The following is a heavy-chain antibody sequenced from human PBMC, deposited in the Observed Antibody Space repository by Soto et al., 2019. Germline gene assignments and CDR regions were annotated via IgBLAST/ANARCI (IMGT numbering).Heavy chain of an antibody. Sequence: GGSLRLSCAASGFTFSSYCMHWVRQAPGKGLVWVSRINSDGSSTSYADSVKGRFTISRDNAKNTLYLQMNSLRAEDTAVYYCARESGGSYYFDYWGQGTLVTVSS. J-gene: IGHJ4*02. CDR2: INSDGSST. CDR3: ARESGGSYYFDY. V-gene: IGHV3-74*01. D-gene: IGHD2-15*01. CDR1: GFTFSSYC.